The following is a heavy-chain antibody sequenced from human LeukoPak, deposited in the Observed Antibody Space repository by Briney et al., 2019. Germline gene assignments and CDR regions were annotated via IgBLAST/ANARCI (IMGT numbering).Heavy chain of an antibody. CDR1: GFTFSNAW. CDR3: ARGGHYYGSGTYYKTNTFDI. Sequence: LGGSLRLSCAASGFTFSNAWMSWVRQAPGKGLEWVGRIKSKTDGGTTDYAAPVKGRFTISRDDSKNTLYLQMNSLKTEDTAVYYCARGGHYYGSGTYYKTNTFDIWGQGTMVTVSS. CDR2: IKSKTDGGTT. V-gene: IGHV3-15*01. D-gene: IGHD3-10*01. J-gene: IGHJ3*02.